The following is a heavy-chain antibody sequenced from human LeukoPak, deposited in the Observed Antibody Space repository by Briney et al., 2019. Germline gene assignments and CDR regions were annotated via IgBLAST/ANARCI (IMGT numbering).Heavy chain of an antibody. CDR1: GFTFDDYA. CDR2: IRWISGSI. V-gene: IGHV3-9*01. J-gene: IGHJ4*02. CDR3: VRATKYCSSTSCYYDY. Sequence: GGSLTLSCPASGFTFDDYAMQWVRPAAGKGLEWVGGIRWISGSIGYAGSVKGRSTISRDNAKSSMYLQMNSLRAEDTALYYCVRATKYCSSTSCYYDYWGQGTLVTVSS. D-gene: IGHD2-2*01.